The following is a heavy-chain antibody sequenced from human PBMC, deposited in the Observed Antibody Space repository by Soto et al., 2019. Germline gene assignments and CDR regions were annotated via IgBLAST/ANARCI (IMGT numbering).Heavy chain of an antibody. D-gene: IGHD6-19*01. J-gene: IGHJ4*02. CDR3: AKDRKSGSGWYWDY. CDR2: ISGSGTST. V-gene: IGHV3-23*01. CDR1: GFTFSNFA. Sequence: GGSLRLSCAASGFTFSNFAMSWVRQAPGEGLEWVSAISGSGTSTYDADSVKGRFSISRDNSKNTLYLQMNSLRAEDTAVYYCAKDRKSGSGWYWDYWGQGTLVTVSS.